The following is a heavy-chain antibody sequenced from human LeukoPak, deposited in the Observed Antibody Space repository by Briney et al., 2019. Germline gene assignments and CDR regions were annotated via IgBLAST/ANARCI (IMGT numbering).Heavy chain of an antibody. Sequence: PGGSLRLSRAASGFTFSSYAMSWVRQAPGKGLEWVSAISGSGGSTYYADSVKGRFTISRDNSKNTLYLQMNSLRAEDTAVYYCASTRFSHSSSWYRADYFDYWGQGTLVTVSS. J-gene: IGHJ4*02. V-gene: IGHV3-23*01. D-gene: IGHD6-13*01. CDR2: ISGSGGST. CDR1: GFTFSSYA. CDR3: ASTRFSHSSSWYRADYFDY.